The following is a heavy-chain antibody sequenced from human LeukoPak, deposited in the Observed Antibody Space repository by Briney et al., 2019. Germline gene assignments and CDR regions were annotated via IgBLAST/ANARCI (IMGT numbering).Heavy chain of an antibody. CDR3: ARLGDCSGGSCYSNYYYYYGMDV. CDR1: GYSFTSYW. J-gene: IGHJ6*02. D-gene: IGHD2-15*01. Sequence: GESLKISCKGSGYSFTSYWIGWVRQMPGKGLEWMGIIYPGDSDTRYSPSFQGQVTISADKSISTAYLQWSSLKASDTAMYYCARLGDCSGGSCYSNYYYYYGMDVWGQGTTVTVSS. CDR2: IYPGDSDT. V-gene: IGHV5-51*01.